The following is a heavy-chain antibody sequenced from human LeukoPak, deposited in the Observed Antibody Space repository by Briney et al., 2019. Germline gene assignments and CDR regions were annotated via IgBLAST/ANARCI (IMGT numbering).Heavy chain of an antibody. CDR1: GYTFTSYG. V-gene: IGHV1-18*01. J-gene: IGHJ2*01. CDR2: ISGYNGNT. D-gene: IGHD3-22*01. CDR3: ARARYYDSSGYYWAWYFDL. Sequence: ASVKVSCKASGYTFTSYGITWVRQAPGQGLEWMGWISGYNGNTKYAQKFQARVTLTTDTSTSTAYMELWSLRSDDTALYYCARARYYDSSGYYWAWYFDLWGRGTLVTVSS.